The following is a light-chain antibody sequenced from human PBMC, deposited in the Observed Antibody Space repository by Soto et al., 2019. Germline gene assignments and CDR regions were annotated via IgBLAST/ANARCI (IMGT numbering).Light chain of an antibody. CDR1: QSISFY. V-gene: IGKV3-11*01. Sequence: EIVLTQSPATLSLSPGERATLSCRASQSISFYLTWYQHKPGQAPRLLIYDASNRATGIPARFSGSGYGTDVTLTISSLEPEDCAVYYCQQRSNWPTFGQGTRLEIK. CDR2: DAS. J-gene: IGKJ5*01. CDR3: QQRSNWPT.